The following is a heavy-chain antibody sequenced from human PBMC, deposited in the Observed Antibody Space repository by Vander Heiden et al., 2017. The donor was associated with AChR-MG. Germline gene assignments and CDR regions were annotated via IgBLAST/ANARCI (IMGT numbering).Heavy chain of an antibody. D-gene: IGHD3-16*01. CDR2: IYYSGST. J-gene: IGHJ3*02. V-gene: IGHV4-31*03. CDR3: ARSSYDYVWGSLSAEGAFDI. CDR1: GGSISSGGYY. Sequence: QVQLQESGPGLVKPSQTLSLTCTVSGGSISSGGYYWSWIRQHPGKGLEWIGYIYYSGSTYYNPSLKSRVTISVDTSKNQFSLKLSSVTAADTAVYYCARSSYDYVWGSLSAEGAFDIWGQGTMVTVSS.